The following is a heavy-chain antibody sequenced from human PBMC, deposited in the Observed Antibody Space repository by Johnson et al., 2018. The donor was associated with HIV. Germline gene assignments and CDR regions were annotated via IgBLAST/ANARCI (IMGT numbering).Heavy chain of an antibody. J-gene: IGHJ3*02. Sequence: VQLVESGGVVVQPGGSLRLSCAASGFTFDDYTMHWVRQAPGKGLEWVALNSCDGGSTYYADSVKGRFTISRDNSKNSLYLQMNSMRPEDTALYYCAKDINLEDAFDIWGQGTMVTVSS. V-gene: IGHV3-43*01. CDR1: GFTFDDYT. CDR3: AKDINLEDAFDI. CDR2: NSCDGGST.